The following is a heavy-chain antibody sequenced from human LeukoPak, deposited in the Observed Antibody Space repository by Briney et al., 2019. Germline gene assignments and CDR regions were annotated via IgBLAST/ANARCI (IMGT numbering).Heavy chain of an antibody. V-gene: IGHV4-38-2*01. D-gene: IGHD3-22*01. CDR3: ARQLEYYYDSSGYKY. J-gene: IGHJ4*02. CDR1: GYSISSGYY. Sequence: PSETLSLTCAVSGYSISSGYYWGWIRQPPGKGQEWIGSIYHSGSTYYNPSLKSRVTISVDTSKNQFSLKLSSVTAADTAVYYCARQLEYYYDSSGYKYWGQGTLVTVSS. CDR2: IYHSGST.